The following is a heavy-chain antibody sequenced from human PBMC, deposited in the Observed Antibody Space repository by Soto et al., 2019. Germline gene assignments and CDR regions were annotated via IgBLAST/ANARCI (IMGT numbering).Heavy chain of an antibody. J-gene: IGHJ4*02. D-gene: IGHD3-10*01. CDR3: ARHGGSEWFGELLRFDY. CDR1: GGSISSYY. Sequence: SETLSLTCTVSGGSISSYYWSWIRQPPGKGLEWIGYIYYSGSTNYNPSLKSRVTISVDTSKNQFSLKLSSVTAADTAVYYCARHGGSEWFGELLRFDYWGQGTLVTVSS. CDR2: IYYSGST. V-gene: IGHV4-59*08.